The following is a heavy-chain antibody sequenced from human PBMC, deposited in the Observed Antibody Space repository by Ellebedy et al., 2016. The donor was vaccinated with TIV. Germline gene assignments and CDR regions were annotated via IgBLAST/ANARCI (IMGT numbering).Heavy chain of an antibody. CDR2: INPSSGST. Sequence: ASVKVSCXASGYTFTSYYMHWVRQAPGQGLEWMGIINPSSGSTSYAQKFQGRVTMTRDTSTSTVYMELSSLRSEDTAVYYCARDGGYCSSTSCYLYMDVWGKGTTVTVSS. CDR1: GYTFTSYY. D-gene: IGHD2-2*01. J-gene: IGHJ6*03. CDR3: ARDGGYCSSTSCYLYMDV. V-gene: IGHV1-46*01.